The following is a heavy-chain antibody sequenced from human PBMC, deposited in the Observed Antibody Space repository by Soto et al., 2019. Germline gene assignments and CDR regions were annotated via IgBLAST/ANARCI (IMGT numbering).Heavy chain of an antibody. D-gene: IGHD6-6*01. CDR3: ARDVGSSYDSRYYYGMDV. CDR1: GFTFSSYA. Sequence: GGSLRLSCAASGFTFSSYAMHWVRQAPGKGLEWVAVISYDGSNKYYADSVKGRFTISRDNSKNTLYLQMNSLRAEDTAVYYCARDVGSSYDSRYYYGMDVWGQGTTVTVSS. CDR2: ISYDGSNK. J-gene: IGHJ6*02. V-gene: IGHV3-30-3*01.